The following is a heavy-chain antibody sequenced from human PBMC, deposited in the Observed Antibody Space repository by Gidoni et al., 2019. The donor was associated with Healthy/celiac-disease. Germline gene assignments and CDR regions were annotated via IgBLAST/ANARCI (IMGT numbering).Heavy chain of an antibody. CDR1: GGSISSGGYY. J-gene: IGHJ5*02. Sequence: QVQLQESGPGLVKPSQTLSLTRTVSGGSISSGGYYWSWIRQHPGKGLAWIGYIYYSGSTYYDTSLKSRVTISVDTSKNQFSLKLSSVTAADTAVYYCARTGDSSSSGGWFDPWGQGTLVTVSS. CDR3: ARTGDSSSSGGWFDP. CDR2: IYYSGST. D-gene: IGHD6-6*01. V-gene: IGHV4-31*03.